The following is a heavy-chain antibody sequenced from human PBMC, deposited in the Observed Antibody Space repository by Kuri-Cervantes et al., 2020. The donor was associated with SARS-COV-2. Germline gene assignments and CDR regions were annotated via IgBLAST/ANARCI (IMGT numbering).Heavy chain of an antibody. Sequence: GSLRLSCTVSGYSISSGYYWGWIRQPPGKGLEWIGSIYHSGSTYYNPSLKSRVTISVDTSKNQFSLKLSSVTAADTAVYYCAKGWLLHNWFDPWGQGTLVTSPQ. J-gene: IGHJ5*02. CDR2: IYHSGST. CDR3: AKGWLLHNWFDP. CDR1: GYSISSGYY. D-gene: IGHD3-22*01. V-gene: IGHV4-38-2*02.